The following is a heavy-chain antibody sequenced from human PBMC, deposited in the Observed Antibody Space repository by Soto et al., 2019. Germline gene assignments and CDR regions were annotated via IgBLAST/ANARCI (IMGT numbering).Heavy chain of an antibody. Sequence: EVQLVESGGGLVQPGGSLRLSCAASGFTFNTSWMSWVRRAPGKGLEWVAHMNQHGSEKYYVDSVKGRFTISGDDAKNSLSLQMNSLGAEDTAVYYFVSWAGSSYWGQGTLVTVSS. V-gene: IGHV3-7*05. J-gene: IGHJ4*02. CDR3: VSWAGSSY. CDR1: GFTFNTSW. CDR2: MNQHGSEK. D-gene: IGHD3-10*01.